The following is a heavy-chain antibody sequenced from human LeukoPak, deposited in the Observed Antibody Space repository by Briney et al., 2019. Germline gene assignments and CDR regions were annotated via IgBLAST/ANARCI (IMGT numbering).Heavy chain of an antibody. CDR1: GGTFSSYA. CDR2: MNPNSGNT. J-gene: IGHJ3*01. CDR3: ARGRYGANPLSL. Sequence: ASVKVSCKASGGTFSSYAIIWVRQATGQGLEWMGRMNPNSGNTGYAQKFQGRVTMTRDTSKDTAYMELSSLRSEDTGVYFCARGRYGANPLSLWGQGTMVTVAS. D-gene: IGHD4/OR15-4a*01. V-gene: IGHV1-8*02.